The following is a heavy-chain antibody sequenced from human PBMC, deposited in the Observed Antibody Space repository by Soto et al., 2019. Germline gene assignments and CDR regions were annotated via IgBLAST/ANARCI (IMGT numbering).Heavy chain of an antibody. CDR2: IAWNSDII. V-gene: IGHV3-9*01. Sequence: PGGSLRLSCAASGFSFEDYAMHWVRQAPGKGLEWVSGIAWNSDIIGYADSVKGRFTISRDNGKNSLYLQMNSLRPEDTALYYCAKDHYGEPGLQRWTVAFIIIPINECKPLQGLSWG. D-gene: IGHD2-21*01. J-gene: IGHJ5*01. CDR3: AKDHYGEPGLQRWTVAFIIIPINECKPLQGLS. CDR1: GFSFEDYA.